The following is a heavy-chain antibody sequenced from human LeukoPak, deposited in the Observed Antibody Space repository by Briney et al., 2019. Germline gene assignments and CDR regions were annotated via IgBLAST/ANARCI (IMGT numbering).Heavy chain of an antibody. J-gene: IGHJ6*02. Sequence: NAGGSLRLSCAASGFTFSSYSMNWVRQAPGKGLEWVSSISSSSSYIYYADSVKGRFTISRDNAKNSLYLQMNSLRAEDTAVYYCARSYGDYPYYYYYYGMDVWGQGTTVTVSS. CDR1: GFTFSSYS. D-gene: IGHD4-17*01. CDR3: ARSYGDYPYYYYYYGMDV. CDR2: ISSSSSYI. V-gene: IGHV3-21*01.